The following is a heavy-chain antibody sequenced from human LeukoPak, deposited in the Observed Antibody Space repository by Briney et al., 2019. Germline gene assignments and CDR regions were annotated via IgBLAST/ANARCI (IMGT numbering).Heavy chain of an antibody. J-gene: IGHJ4*02. D-gene: IGHD2-8*01. CDR3: ARDLVSLMVYASYIDY. CDR2: IYHSGST. Sequence: SETLSLTCTVSGGSISSGGYYWSWIRQPPGKGLEWIGYIYHSGSTYYNPSLKSRVTISVDRSKNQFSLKLSSVTAADTAVYYCARDLVSLMVYASYIDYWGQGTLVTVSS. CDR1: GGSISSGGYY. V-gene: IGHV4-30-2*01.